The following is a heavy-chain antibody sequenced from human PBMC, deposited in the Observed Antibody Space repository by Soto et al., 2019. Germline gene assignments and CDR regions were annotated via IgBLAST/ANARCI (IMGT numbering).Heavy chain of an antibody. Sequence: QVQLVESGGGVVQPGRSLRLSCVGSGFTFWHYGMDWVRQAPCKGLEWVAVIWSDGNKESYADSVKGRFAISRDNSKDTLYLEMNSLRVEDTAVYFSARDRNGGWFHMDVWGQGTTVSVTS. D-gene: IGHD6-19*01. J-gene: IGHJ6*02. CDR3: ARDRNGGWFHMDV. V-gene: IGHV3-33*01. CDR1: GFTFWHYG. CDR2: IWSDGNKE.